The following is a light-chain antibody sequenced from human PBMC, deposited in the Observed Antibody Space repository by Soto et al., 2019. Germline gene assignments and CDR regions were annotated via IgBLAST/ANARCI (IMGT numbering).Light chain of an antibody. CDR3: GSYAGRSTFV. J-gene: IGLJ3*02. CDR1: NSDIGSYNL. CDR2: EVT. Sequence: QPVLTQPASVSGSPGQSITISCTGTNSDIGSYNLVSWYQQHPGKAPKLMIYEVTKWPSGVSNRFSGSKSGNTASLTISGLQAEDEADYYCGSYAGRSTFVFGGGTKLTVL. V-gene: IGLV2-23*02.